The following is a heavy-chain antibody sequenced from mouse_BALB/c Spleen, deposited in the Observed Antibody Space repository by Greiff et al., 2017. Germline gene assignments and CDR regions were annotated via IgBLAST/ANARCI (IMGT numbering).Heavy chain of an antibody. Sequence: EVQGVESGPGLVKPSQSLSLTCTVTGYSLTSDYAWNWIRQFPGNKLEWMGYISYSGSTSYNPSLKSRISITRDTSKNQFFLQLNSVTTEDTATYYCARRGGNGAWFAYWGQGTLVTVSA. CDR1: GYSLTSDYA. CDR2: ISYSGST. V-gene: IGHV3-2*02. D-gene: IGHD2-1*01. J-gene: IGHJ3*01. CDR3: ARRGGNGAWFAY.